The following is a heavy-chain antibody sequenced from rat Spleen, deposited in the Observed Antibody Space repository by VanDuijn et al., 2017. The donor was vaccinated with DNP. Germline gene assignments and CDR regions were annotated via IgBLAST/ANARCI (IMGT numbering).Heavy chain of an antibody. V-gene: IGHV5-7*01. CDR3: TRGGTYYFDY. CDR1: GFTFSDYN. J-gene: IGHJ2*01. CDR2: ISYDGGST. Sequence: EVQLVESDGGLVQPGRSLKVSCAASGFTFSDYNMAWVRQAPKKGLEWVATISYDGGSTNYGDSVKGRFTISRDNAKSTIYLQMNSLRSEDMATYYCTRGGTYYFDYWGQGVMVTVSS.